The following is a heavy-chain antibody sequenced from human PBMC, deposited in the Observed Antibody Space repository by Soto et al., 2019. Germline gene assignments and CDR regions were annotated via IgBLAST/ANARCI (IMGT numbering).Heavy chain of an antibody. CDR1: GDSVSSYSAA. CDR3: VRCPYTTSDWFDP. Sequence: ARTLSLTCAISGDSVSSYSAAWNWIRQSPSGGLEWLGRAYYRSRFFSDYAESVKSRIIINPDTSKNQFSLQLKSVTPEDTAVNSCVRCPYTTSDWFDPWCQGTPVSASS. J-gene: IGHJ5*02. V-gene: IGHV6-1*01. CDR2: AYYRSRFFS. D-gene: IGHD1-26*01.